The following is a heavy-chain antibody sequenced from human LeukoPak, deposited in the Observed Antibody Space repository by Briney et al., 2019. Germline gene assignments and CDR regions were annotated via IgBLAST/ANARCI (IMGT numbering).Heavy chain of an antibody. J-gene: IGHJ4*02. D-gene: IGHD6-6*01. CDR3: SLAARDFDY. V-gene: IGHV1-46*01. Sequence: ASVKVSCKASGYTFTGHYMHWVRQAPGQGLEWMGIINPSGGSTSYAQKFQGRVTMTRDTSTSTVYMELSSLRSEDTAVYYCSLAARDFDYWGQGTLVTVSS. CDR2: INPSGGST. CDR1: GYTFTGHY.